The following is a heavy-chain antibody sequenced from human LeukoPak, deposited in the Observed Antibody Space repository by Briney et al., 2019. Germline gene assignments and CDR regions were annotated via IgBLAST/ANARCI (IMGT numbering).Heavy chain of an antibody. CDR3: ARETGTQYFDL. CDR1: GFTFITYA. D-gene: IGHD1/OR15-1a*01. J-gene: IGHJ2*01. CDR2: ISNSGDRT. Sequence: GGSLRLSCAASGFTFITYAMTWVRQAPGKGLEWVSAISNSGDRTYYAASVKGRFTISRDNSKNTLYLQMSSLRAEDTAVYYCARETGTQYFDLWGRGTLVTVSS. V-gene: IGHV3-23*01.